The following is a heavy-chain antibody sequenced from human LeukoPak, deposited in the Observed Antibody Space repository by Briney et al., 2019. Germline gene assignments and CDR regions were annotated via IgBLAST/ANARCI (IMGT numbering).Heavy chain of an antibody. CDR2: IYPGDSDT. D-gene: IGHD3-16*01. J-gene: IGHJ4*02. CDR1: GYSFTSYW. CDR3: VASRVGGED. Sequence: GESLKISCKGSGYSFTSYWIGWGRQMPGKGLEWMGIIYPGDSDTRYSPSFQRQVTISADKSISNAYLQWSSLKASDNDMYYCVASRVGGEDWGQGTLVTVSS. V-gene: IGHV5-51*01.